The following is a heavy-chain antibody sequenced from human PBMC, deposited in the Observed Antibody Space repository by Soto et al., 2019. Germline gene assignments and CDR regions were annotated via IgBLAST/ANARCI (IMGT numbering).Heavy chain of an antibody. CDR1: RFTFSSYA. J-gene: IGHJ5*02. CDR3: ATLSGSLASWFDP. V-gene: IGHV3-23*01. Sequence: GGSMRLSCAASRFTFSSYAMSWVRQAPGKGLEWVSAISGSGGSTYYADSVKGRFTISRDNSKNTLYLQMNSLRAEDTAVYYCATLSGSLASWFDPWGQGTLVTVSS. D-gene: IGHD1-26*01. CDR2: ISGSGGST.